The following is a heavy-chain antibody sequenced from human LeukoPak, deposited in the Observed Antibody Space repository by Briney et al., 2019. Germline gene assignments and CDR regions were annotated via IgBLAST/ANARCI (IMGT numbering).Heavy chain of an antibody. D-gene: IGHD2-15*01. J-gene: IGHJ4*02. V-gene: IGHV1-24*01. CDR3: ATAGGYCSGGSCYSWGY. CDR2: FDPEDGET. Sequence: ASVKVSCKVSGYTLTELSMHWVRQAPGKGLEWMGGFDPEDGETIYAQKFQGRVTMTEDTSTDTAHMELSSLRSEDTAVYYCATAGGYCSGGSCYSWGYWGQGTLVTVSS. CDR1: GYTLTELS.